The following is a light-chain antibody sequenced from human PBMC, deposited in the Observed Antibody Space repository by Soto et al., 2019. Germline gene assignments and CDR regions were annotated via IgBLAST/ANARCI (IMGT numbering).Light chain of an antibody. CDR1: QSVSSY. V-gene: IGKV3-11*01. CDR3: QQRSNWPFLT. CDR2: DAS. J-gene: IGKJ4*01. Sequence: EIVLTQSPATLSLSPGERATLSCRASQSVSSYLAWYQQKPCQAPRLLIYDASNRATGIPARFSGSGSGTDLTLTFSSLEPEDFAVYYGQQRSNWPFLTFGGGTKEEIK.